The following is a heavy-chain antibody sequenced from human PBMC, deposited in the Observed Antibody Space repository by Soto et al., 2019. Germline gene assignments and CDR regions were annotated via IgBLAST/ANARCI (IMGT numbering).Heavy chain of an antibody. CDR2: IYYSGST. V-gene: IGHV4-39*01. CDR1: GGSISSSSYY. J-gene: IGHJ3*02. CDR3: ASGLLTYYDFWSGYSDAFDI. D-gene: IGHD3-3*01. Sequence: QLQLQESGPGLVKPSETLSLTCTVSGGSISSSSYYWGWIRQPPGKGLEWIGSIYYSGSTYYNPSLKSRVTISVDTPKNQFSLKLSSVTAADTAVYYCASGLLTYYDFWSGYSDAFDIWGQGTMVTVSS.